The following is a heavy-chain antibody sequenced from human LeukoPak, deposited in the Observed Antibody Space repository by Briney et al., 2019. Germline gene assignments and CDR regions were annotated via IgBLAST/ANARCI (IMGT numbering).Heavy chain of an antibody. V-gene: IGHV3-30*04. D-gene: IGHD3-10*01. CDR3: ARPPKGSGSSSYFDY. CDR2: ISFDGSNK. J-gene: IGHJ4*02. Sequence: GGSLRLSCAASGFTFSSYALHWVRQAPGKGLEWVAVISFDGSNKYYAGSVKGRFTISRDNSKNTLYLQMNSLRAEDTAVYYCARPPKGSGSSSYFDYWGQGTLVTVSS. CDR1: GFTFSSYA.